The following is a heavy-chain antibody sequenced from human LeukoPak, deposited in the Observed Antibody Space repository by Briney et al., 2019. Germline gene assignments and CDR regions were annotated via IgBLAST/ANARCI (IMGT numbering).Heavy chain of an antibody. CDR1: GYTFTSYG. J-gene: IGHJ4*02. CDR2: IGAYNGNT. CDR3: ARDYDTDWLLYRFDY. V-gene: IGHV1-18*01. Sequence: ASVKVSCKASGYTFTSYGISWVRQAPGQGLEWMGWIGAYNGNTNYAQKLQGRVTMTTDTSTSTAYMELRSLRSDDTAVYYCARDYDTDWLLYRFDYWGQGTLVTVSS. D-gene: IGHD3-9*01.